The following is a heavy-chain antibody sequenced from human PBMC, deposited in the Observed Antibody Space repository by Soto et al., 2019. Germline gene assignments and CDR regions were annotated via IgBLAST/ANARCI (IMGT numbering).Heavy chain of an antibody. V-gene: IGHV3-21*01. CDR1: GFTFSSYS. Sequence: PGGSLRLSCAASGFTFSSYSMNWVRQAPGKGLEWVSSISSSSSYIYYADSVKGRFTISRDNAKNSLYLQMNSLRAEDTAVYYCARWRAVVTATVYYGMDVWGQGTTVTVSS. J-gene: IGHJ6*02. CDR2: ISSSSSYI. CDR3: ARWRAVVTATVYYGMDV. D-gene: IGHD2-21*02.